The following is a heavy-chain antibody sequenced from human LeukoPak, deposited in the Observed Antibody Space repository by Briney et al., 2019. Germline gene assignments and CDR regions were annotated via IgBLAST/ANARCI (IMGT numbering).Heavy chain of an antibody. CDR1: GYSISSGYY. Sequence: SETLSLTCTVSGYSISSGYYWGWIRQPPGKGLEWIGSIYHSGSTYYNPSLKSRVTISVDTPKNQFSLKLSSVTAADTAVYYCARADSSSGRYYYYMDVWGKGTTVTVSS. CDR2: IYHSGST. J-gene: IGHJ6*03. CDR3: ARADSSSGRYYYYMDV. D-gene: IGHD6-6*01. V-gene: IGHV4-38-2*02.